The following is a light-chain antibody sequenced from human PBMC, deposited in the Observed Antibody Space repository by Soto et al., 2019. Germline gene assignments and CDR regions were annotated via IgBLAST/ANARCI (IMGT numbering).Light chain of an antibody. CDR3: QQYYEFPLT. CDR2: VAS. V-gene: IGKV1-8*01. Sequence: AIRMTQSPSSLSASPGDRVTITCRASQDISSYLAWYQQKPGKAPNLLIYVASTLQSGVPSRFSGSGSGTDFTLTISRLQSEDCATYDCQQYYEFPLTFGGGTKVQIK. CDR1: QDISSY. J-gene: IGKJ4*01.